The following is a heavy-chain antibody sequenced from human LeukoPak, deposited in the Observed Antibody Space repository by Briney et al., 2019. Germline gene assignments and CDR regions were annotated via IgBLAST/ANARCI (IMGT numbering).Heavy chain of an antibody. J-gene: IGHJ5*02. CDR1: GFTFSSYA. D-gene: IGHD3-22*01. Sequence: PGGSLRLSCAASGFTFSSYAMSWVRQAPGKGLEWVSAISGSGGSTYYADSVKGRFTISRDNSKNTLYLRMNSLRAEDTAVYYCAKGGTYYYDSSGYYYEPTINTWGQGTLVTVSS. V-gene: IGHV3-23*01. CDR2: ISGSGGST. CDR3: AKGGTYYYDSSGYYYEPTINT.